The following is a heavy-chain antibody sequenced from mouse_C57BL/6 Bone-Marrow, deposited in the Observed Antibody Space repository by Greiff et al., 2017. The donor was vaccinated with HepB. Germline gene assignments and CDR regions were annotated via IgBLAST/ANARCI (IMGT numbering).Heavy chain of an antibody. CDR2: IYPRDGST. CDR1: GYTFTDHT. CDR3: ARTYGSSPLYFDY. V-gene: IGHV1-78*01. J-gene: IGHJ2*01. D-gene: IGHD1-1*01. Sequence: VQLQESDAELVKPGASVKISCKVSGYTFTDHTIHWMKQRPEQGLEWIGYIYPRDGSTKYNEKFKGKATLTADKSSSTAYMQLNSLTSEDSAVYFCARTYGSSPLYFDYWGQGTTLTVSS.